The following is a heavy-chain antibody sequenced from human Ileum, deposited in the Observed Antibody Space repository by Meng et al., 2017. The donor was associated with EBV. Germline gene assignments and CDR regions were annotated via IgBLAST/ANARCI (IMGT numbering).Heavy chain of an antibody. V-gene: IGHV4-4*02. CDR3: AKVSLTGTFYDH. Sequence: QVQLQESGPRLVKPSGTLSLTCAVSGGSVISNNWWSWVRQPPGKGLEWIGEIFHIGSTNNSPSLKSRVTISVDNSKNQFSLSLTSVTAADTAIYYCAKVSLTGTFYDHWGQGILVTV. D-gene: IGHD3-9*01. CDR1: GGSVISNNW. J-gene: IGHJ4*02. CDR2: IFHIGST.